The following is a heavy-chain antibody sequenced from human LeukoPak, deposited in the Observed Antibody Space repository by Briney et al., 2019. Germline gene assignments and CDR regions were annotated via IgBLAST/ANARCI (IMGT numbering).Heavy chain of an antibody. CDR1: DGSISSATYY. CDR3: ARVDCSSTSCYRRAFDI. J-gene: IGHJ3*02. V-gene: IGHV4-39*07. Sequence: SETLSLTCTVSDGSISSATYYWGWIRQPPNKGLDWIGSFFYTGSTYYSPSLKSRVTISVDTSENQLSLKLRSVTAADTAVYYCARVDCSSTSCYRRAFDIWGQGTMVTVSS. D-gene: IGHD2-2*01. CDR2: FFYTGST.